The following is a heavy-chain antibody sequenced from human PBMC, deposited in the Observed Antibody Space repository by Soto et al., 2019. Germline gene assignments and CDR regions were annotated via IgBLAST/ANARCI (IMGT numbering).Heavy chain of an antibody. V-gene: IGHV6-1*01. CDR3: AREGSGQQLVGLDY. D-gene: IGHD6-13*01. CDR2: TYYRSKWYN. CDR1: GDSVSSNSAA. Sequence: SQTLSLSCAISGDSVSSNSAAWNWIRQSPSRGLEWLGRTYYRSKWYNDYAISVKSRITINPDTSRNQFSLQLNSVTPDDTAIYYCAREGSGQQLVGLDYWGQGTLVTVSS. J-gene: IGHJ4*02.